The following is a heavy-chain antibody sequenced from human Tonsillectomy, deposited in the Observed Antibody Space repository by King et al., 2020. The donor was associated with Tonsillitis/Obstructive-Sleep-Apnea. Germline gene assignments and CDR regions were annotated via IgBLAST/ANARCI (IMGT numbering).Heavy chain of an antibody. CDR3: ARGRDPVYYYCMDV. V-gene: IGHV3-7*01. Sequence: VQLVESGGGLVHPGGSLRLSCAASGFTFSSYWMTWVRQAPGKGLEWVANIKQDGGEKYYVDSVKGRFTISRDNAKNSVYLQMNSMRGEDTAVYYCARGRDPVYYYCMDVWGKGTTVTVSS. J-gene: IGHJ6*03. CDR1: GFTFSSYW. CDR2: IKQDGGEK.